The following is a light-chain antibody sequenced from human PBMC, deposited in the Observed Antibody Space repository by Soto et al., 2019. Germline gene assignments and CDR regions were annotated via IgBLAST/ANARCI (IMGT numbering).Light chain of an antibody. CDR2: GAS. J-gene: IGKJ1*01. CDR3: QQYNNWPPA. CDR1: QSVNSN. V-gene: IGKV3-15*01. Sequence: EMVMTQSPAILSVSPGESATLSCRASQSVNSNYLAWYQQHPGQAPRLLIYGASTRATGIPARFSGSGSGTEFTLTISSLQSEDFAVYYCQQYNNWPPAFGQGTKVDIK.